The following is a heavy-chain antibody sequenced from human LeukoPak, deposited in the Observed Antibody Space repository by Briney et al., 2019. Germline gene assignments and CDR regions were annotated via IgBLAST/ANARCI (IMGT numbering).Heavy chain of an antibody. Sequence: GGSLRLSCAASGFTFSNYNMNWVRQAPGKGLEWVSSISRSSPYIYYADSVKGRFTISRDNAKNSLYLQMNSLRAEDMALYYCAKGGYGSYYYYYMDVWGKGTTVTVSS. J-gene: IGHJ6*03. CDR3: AKGGYGSYYYYYMDV. V-gene: IGHV3-21*04. CDR1: GFTFSNYN. D-gene: IGHD3-10*01. CDR2: ISRSSPYI.